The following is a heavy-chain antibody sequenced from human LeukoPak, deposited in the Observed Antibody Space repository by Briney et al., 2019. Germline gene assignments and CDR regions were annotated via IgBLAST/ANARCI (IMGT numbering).Heavy chain of an antibody. CDR2: INPNSGGT. D-gene: IGHD2-15*01. CDR1: GGTFSSYA. J-gene: IGHJ6*03. V-gene: IGHV1-2*02. Sequence: ASVKVSCKASGGTFSSYAISWVRQAPGQGLEWMGWINPNSGGTNYAQKFQGRVTMTRDTSISTAYMELSRVRSDDTAVYYCARGVGGSYYYYYMDVWGKGTTVTISS. CDR3: ARGVGGSYYYYYMDV.